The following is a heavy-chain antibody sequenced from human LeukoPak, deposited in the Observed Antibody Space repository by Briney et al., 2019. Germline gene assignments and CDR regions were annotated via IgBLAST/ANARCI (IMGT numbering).Heavy chain of an antibody. V-gene: IGHV3-30*18. CDR1: GFTFSTHG. CDR2: ISCDGSNK. Sequence: PGGSLRLSCAASGFTFSTHGMHWVRQAPGKGLEWVAVISCDGSNKYYADSVKGRFTISRDNSKNTLYLQMNSLRAEDTAVYYCAKPGGYCSGGSCYGFDPWGQGTLVTVSS. D-gene: IGHD2-15*01. CDR3: AKPGGYCSGGSCYGFDP. J-gene: IGHJ5*02.